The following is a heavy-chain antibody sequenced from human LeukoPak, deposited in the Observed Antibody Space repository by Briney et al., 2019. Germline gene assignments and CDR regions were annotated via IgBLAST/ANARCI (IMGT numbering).Heavy chain of an antibody. CDR2: IYYSGST. Sequence: KPSETLSLTCTVSGGSISSYYLSWIRQPPGKGLEWIAYIYYSGSTNYNPSLKSRVTISVDTSKNQFYLKLSSVTAADTAVYYCARMGRRGYFDYWGQGTLVTVSS. J-gene: IGHJ4*02. CDR1: GGSISSYY. CDR3: ARMGRRGYFDY. V-gene: IGHV4-59*01. D-gene: IGHD1-26*01.